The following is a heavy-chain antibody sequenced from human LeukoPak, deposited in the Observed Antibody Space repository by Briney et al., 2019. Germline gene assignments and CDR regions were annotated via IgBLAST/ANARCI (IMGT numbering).Heavy chain of an antibody. J-gene: IGHJ4*02. CDR2: IRYDGSNK. D-gene: IGHD1-26*01. Sequence: GGSLRLSCAASGFTFSSYGMHWVRQAPGKGLEWVAFIRYDGSNKYYADSVKGRFTISRDNSKNTLYLQMNSLRAEDTAVYYCAKSRVVGATGYYFDYWGQGTLVTVSS. CDR3: AKSRVVGATGYYFDY. CDR1: GFTFSSYG. V-gene: IGHV3-30*02.